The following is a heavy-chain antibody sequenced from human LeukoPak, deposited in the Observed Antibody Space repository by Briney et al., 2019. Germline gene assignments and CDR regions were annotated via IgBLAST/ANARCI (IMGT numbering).Heavy chain of an antibody. Sequence: KPGGSLRLSCAASGFTFSGYAMNWVRQAPGKGLEWVSSISSSSSYIYYADSVKGRFTISRDNAKNSLYLQMNSLRAEDTAVYYCARVPFTGSSWYAPRNFDPWGQGTLVTVSS. CDR3: ARVPFTGSSWYAPRNFDP. J-gene: IGHJ5*02. D-gene: IGHD6-13*01. V-gene: IGHV3-21*01. CDR2: ISSSSSYI. CDR1: GFTFSGYA.